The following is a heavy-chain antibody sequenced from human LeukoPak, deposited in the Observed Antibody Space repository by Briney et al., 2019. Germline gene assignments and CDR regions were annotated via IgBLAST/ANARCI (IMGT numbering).Heavy chain of an antibody. CDR2: IRSKANSYAT. CDR1: GFSFIGST. J-gene: IGHJ4*02. CDR3: PSTFTGSYSFDY. V-gene: IGHV3-73*01. Sequence: GGSLRLSCAASGFSFIGSTMHWVRQASGKGLEWVGRIRSKANSYATAYAASVKGRLTISRDDSKNTAFLQINSLQTEDTAVYYCPSTFTGSYSFDYWGQGSLVTVSS. D-gene: IGHD1-26*01.